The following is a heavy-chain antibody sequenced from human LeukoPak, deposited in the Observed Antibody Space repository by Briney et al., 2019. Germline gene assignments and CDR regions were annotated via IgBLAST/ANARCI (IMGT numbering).Heavy chain of an antibody. D-gene: IGHD2-2*01. CDR1: GYTFTSYD. J-gene: IGHJ6*03. Sequence: ASVKVSCKASGYTFTSYDINWVRQATGRGLEWMGWVNPNSGNTGYAQKFQGRVTMTRNTSISTAYMELSSLRAEDTAVYYCARDLEVAALSYYYYYMDVWGKGTTVTVSS. CDR2: VNPNSGNT. CDR3: ARDLEVAALSYYYYYMDV. V-gene: IGHV1-8*01.